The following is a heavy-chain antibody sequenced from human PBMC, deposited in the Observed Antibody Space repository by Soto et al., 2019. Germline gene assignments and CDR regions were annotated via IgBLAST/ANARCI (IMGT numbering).Heavy chain of an antibody. CDR3: ARHQTGYSSGWYGGWFDP. CDR1: GGSISSSSYY. V-gene: IGHV4-39*01. CDR2: IYYSGST. D-gene: IGHD6-19*01. J-gene: IGHJ5*02. Sequence: SETLSLTCTVSGGSISSSSYYWGWIRQPPGKGLEWIGSIYYSGSTYYNPSLKSRVTISVDTSKNQFSLKLSSVTAADTAVYYCARHQTGYSSGWYGGWFDPSGQRPLVTVSS.